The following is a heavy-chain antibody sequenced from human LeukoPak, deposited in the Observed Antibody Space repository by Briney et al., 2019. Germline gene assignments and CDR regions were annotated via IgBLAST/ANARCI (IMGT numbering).Heavy chain of an antibody. D-gene: IGHD3-10*01. Sequence: SETLSLTCTVSGGSISSSSYYWRWIRQPPGKGLVWIGSIYYSGSNYYHPSLKSRITISVDTSQKQFSLKMTSVTAADTAVYYCARRGGYYYPFDYWGQGTLVTVSS. J-gene: IGHJ4*02. CDR2: IYYSGSN. CDR3: ARRGGYYYPFDY. CDR1: GGSISSSSYY. V-gene: IGHV4-39*01.